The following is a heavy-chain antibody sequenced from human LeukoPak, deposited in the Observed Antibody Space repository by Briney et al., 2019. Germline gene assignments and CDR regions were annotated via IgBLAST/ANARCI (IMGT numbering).Heavy chain of an antibody. D-gene: IGHD2-2*01. J-gene: IGHJ6*03. CDR1: GFTFGDYA. CDR3: TRDLCSSTSCYPYYYYYMDV. V-gene: IGHV3-49*03. CDR2: IRSKAYGGTT. Sequence: GGSLRLSCTAPGFTFGDYAMSCFRKAQGKGRGWEGFIRSKAYGGTTEYAASVKGRFTISRDDSKSIAYLQMNSLKTEDTAVYYCTRDLCSSTSCYPYYYYYMDVWGKGTTVTVSS.